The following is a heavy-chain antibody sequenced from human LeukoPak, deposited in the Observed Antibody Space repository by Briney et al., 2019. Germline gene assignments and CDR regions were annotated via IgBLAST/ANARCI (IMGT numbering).Heavy chain of an antibody. CDR2: IYYSGSA. D-gene: IGHD2-8*01. V-gene: IGHV4-39*07. CDR1: GGSISSSSYY. Sequence: TSETLSLTCTVSGGSISSSSYYWGWIRQPPGKGLEWIGSIYYSGSAYYNPSLKSRVTISVDTSKNQFSLKLSSVTAADTAVYYCATQRRSMLHIDYWGQGTLVTVSS. J-gene: IGHJ4*02. CDR3: ATQRRSMLHIDY.